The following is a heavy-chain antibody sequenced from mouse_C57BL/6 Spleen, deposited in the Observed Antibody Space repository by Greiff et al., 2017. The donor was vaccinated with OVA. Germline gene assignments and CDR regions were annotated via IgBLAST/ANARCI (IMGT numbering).Heavy chain of an antibody. CDR3: VRQTYYGYAWFAY. Sequence: EVMLVESGGGLVQPKGSLKLSCAASGFSFNTYAMNWVRQAPGKGLEWVARIRSKSNNYATYYADSVKDRFTISRDDSESMLYLQMNNLKTEDTAMYYCVRQTYYGYAWFAYWGQGTLVTVSA. CDR1: GFSFNTYA. D-gene: IGHD2-9*01. V-gene: IGHV10-1*01. CDR2: IRSKSNNYAT. J-gene: IGHJ3*01.